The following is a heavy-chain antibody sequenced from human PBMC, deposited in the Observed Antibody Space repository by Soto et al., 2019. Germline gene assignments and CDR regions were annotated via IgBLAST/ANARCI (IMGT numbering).Heavy chain of an antibody. CDR3: ARAHARAFTLFY. CDR1: GFTFSSYW. D-gene: IGHD2-15*01. V-gene: IGHV3-74*01. J-gene: IGHJ4*02. Sequence: EVQLVESGGGLVQPGGSLRLSCAASGFTFSSYWMHWVRQAQGKGLVWVSRINSDGSSTSYADSVKGRFTISRDNAKNTLYLQMNSLRAEDTAVYYCARAHARAFTLFYWGQGTLVTVSS. CDR2: INSDGSST.